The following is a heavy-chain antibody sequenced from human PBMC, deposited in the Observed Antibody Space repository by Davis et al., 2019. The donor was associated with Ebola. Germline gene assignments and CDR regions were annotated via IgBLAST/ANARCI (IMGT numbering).Heavy chain of an antibody. J-gene: IGHJ4*02. CDR1: GGPISAYY. D-gene: IGHD2/OR15-2a*01. CDR3: VRSEWNSAT. V-gene: IGHV4-59*01. CDR2: IHFSGTT. Sequence: MPGGSLRLSCTVSGGPISAYYWSWMRQPPGEGLEWIGYIHFSGTTKYSPSLNSRVTISKDTSKNQFSLKLSSVTAADTAVYYCVRSEWNSATWGQGTLVTVSS.